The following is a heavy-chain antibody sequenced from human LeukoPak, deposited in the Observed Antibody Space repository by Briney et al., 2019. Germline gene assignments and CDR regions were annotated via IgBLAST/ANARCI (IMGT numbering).Heavy chain of an antibody. D-gene: IGHD1-7*01. J-gene: IGHJ4*02. CDR1: GFTFSSYG. CDR3: AKDIEITGTGGYYFDY. V-gene: IGHV3-30*02. Sequence: PGGSLRLSCAASGFTFSSYGMHWVRQAPGKGLEWVAFIRYDGSNKYYADSVKGRFTISRDNSKNTLYLQMNSLRAVDTAVYYCAKDIEITGTGGYYFDYWGQGTLVTVSS. CDR2: IRYDGSNK.